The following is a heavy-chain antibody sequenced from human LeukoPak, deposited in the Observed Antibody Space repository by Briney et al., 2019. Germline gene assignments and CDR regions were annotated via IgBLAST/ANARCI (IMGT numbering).Heavy chain of an antibody. V-gene: IGHV1-18*01. Sequence: GASVKVSCKASGYTFSSYGISWVRQAPGQGLEWMGWISVFDGNTKYVQKFQGRVTMTTDTSTSTAYMELRSLRSDDTAVYYCARDGSGTYWAYYNWFDPWGQGTLVTVSS. CDR1: GYTFSSYG. D-gene: IGHD3-10*01. J-gene: IGHJ5*02. CDR3: ARDGSGTYWAYYNWFDP. CDR2: ISVFDGNT.